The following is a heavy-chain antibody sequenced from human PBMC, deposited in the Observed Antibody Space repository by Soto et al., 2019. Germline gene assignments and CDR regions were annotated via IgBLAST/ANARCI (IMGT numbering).Heavy chain of an antibody. D-gene: IGHD1-26*01. CDR2: IYHSGST. Sequence: PSETLSLTCAVSGGSISSSNWWSWVRQPPGKGLEWIGEIYHSGSTNYNPSLKSRVTISVDKSKNQFSLKLSSVTAADTAVYYCATDLDGSYVYYYYGIDVWGQGTTVTVSS. CDR1: GGSISSSNW. V-gene: IGHV4-4*02. J-gene: IGHJ6*02. CDR3: ATDLDGSYVYYYYGIDV.